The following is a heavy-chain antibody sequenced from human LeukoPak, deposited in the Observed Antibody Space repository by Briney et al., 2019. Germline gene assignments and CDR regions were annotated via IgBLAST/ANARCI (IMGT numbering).Heavy chain of an antibody. J-gene: IGHJ4*02. CDR1: GFTFSSYG. Sequence: PGGFLRLSCAASGFTFSSYGMHWVRQAPGKGLEWVAVISYDGSNKYYADSVKGRFTISRDNSKNTLYLQMNSLRAEDTAVYYCAKARRGLWTGPFDYWGQGTLVTVSS. D-gene: IGHD5-18*01. V-gene: IGHV3-30*18. CDR2: ISYDGSNK. CDR3: AKARRGLWTGPFDY.